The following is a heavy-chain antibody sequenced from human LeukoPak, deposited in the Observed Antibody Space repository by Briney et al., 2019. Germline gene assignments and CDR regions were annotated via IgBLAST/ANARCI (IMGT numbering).Heavy chain of an antibody. CDR3: AIYYYGSGSYSPLDY. CDR2: INPNSGGT. CDR1: GYTFTGYY. Sequence: ASVKVSCKASGYTFTGYYMHSVRQAPGQGLEWMGWINPNSGGTNYAQKFQGRVTMTRDTSISTAYMELSRLRSDDTAVYYCAIYYYGSGSYSPLDYWGQGTLVTVSS. V-gene: IGHV1-2*02. J-gene: IGHJ4*02. D-gene: IGHD3-10*01.